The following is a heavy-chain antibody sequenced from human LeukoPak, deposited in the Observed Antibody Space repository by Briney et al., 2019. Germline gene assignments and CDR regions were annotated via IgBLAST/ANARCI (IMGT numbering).Heavy chain of an antibody. CDR3: AREAVAGTYYFDY. CDR2: ISYDGSNK. CDR1: GFTFSSYA. Sequence: GRSLRLSCAASGFTFSSYAMHWVRQAPGKGLEWVAVISYDGSNKYYADSVKGRFTISRDNSKNTLYLQMNSLRAEDTAVYYCAREAVAGTYYFDYRGQGTLVTVSS. D-gene: IGHD6-19*01. J-gene: IGHJ4*02. V-gene: IGHV3-30*04.